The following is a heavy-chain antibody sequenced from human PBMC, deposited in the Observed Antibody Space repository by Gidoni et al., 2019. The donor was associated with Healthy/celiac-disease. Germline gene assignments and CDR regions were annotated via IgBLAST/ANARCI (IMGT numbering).Heavy chain of an antibody. V-gene: IGHV4-34*01. CDR2: INHSGST. CDR3: ARAGPCSGGSCYSLGKRANWFDP. Sequence: QVQLQQWGAGLLKPSETLSLTCAVYGGSFSGYYWSWIRQPPGKGLEWIGEINHSGSTNYNPSLNSRVTISVDTSKNQFSLKLSSVTAADTAVYYCARAGPCSGGSCYSLGKRANWFDPWGQGTLVTVSS. CDR1: GGSFSGYY. D-gene: IGHD2-15*01. J-gene: IGHJ5*02.